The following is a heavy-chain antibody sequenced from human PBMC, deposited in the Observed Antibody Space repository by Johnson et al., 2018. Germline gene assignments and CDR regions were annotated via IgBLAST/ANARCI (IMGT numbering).Heavy chain of an antibody. CDR1: GFTFSSYG. V-gene: IGHV3-30*03. CDR2: ISYDGSNK. D-gene: IGHD2-8*01. Sequence: QVQLVQSGGGVVQPGRSLRLSCAASGFTFSSYGMHWVRQAPGKGLEWVAVISYDGSNKYYADSVKGRFTISRDNPKKTLYLQRNSLRAEDTAVYYCARDLMVYDMKAFDIWGQGTMVTVSS. J-gene: IGHJ3*02. CDR3: ARDLMVYDMKAFDI.